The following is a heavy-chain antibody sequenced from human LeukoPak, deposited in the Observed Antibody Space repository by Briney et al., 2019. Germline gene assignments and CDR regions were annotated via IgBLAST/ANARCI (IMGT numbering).Heavy chain of an antibody. CDR3: AREVAYNWFDP. Sequence: SETLSLTCTVSGGSISSYYWSWIRQPPGKGLEWIGYIYYSGSTNYKPSLKSRVTISVDTSKNQFSLKLSSVTAADTAVYYCAREVAYNWFDPWGQGTLVTVSS. D-gene: IGHD3-3*02. V-gene: IGHV4-59*01. CDR2: IYYSGST. CDR1: GGSISSYY. J-gene: IGHJ5*02.